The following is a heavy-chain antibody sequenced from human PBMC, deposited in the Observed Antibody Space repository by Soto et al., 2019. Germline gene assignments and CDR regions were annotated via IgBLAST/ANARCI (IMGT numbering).Heavy chain of an antibody. J-gene: IGHJ3*02. CDR2: ISYDGREK. D-gene: IGHD6-19*01. CDR1: GFTFRSYA. CDR3: ARDRFYFDSSGYDAFDI. V-gene: IGHV3-30*09. Sequence: GGSLRLSCAASGFTFRSYAMHWVRQAPDKGLEWVALISYDGREKYYADSVKGRFAVSRDNSKNTMYLQMSSLRADDTAIYYCARDRFYFDSSGYDAFDIWGQGTKVTVSS.